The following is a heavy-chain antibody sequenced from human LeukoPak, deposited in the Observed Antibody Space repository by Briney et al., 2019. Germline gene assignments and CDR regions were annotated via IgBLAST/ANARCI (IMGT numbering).Heavy chain of an antibody. CDR2: IRSKANSYAT. CDR3: TRHFDVVVVAATPEFDY. V-gene: IGHV3-73*01. CDR1: GFTFSGSA. Sequence: GGSLRLSCAASGFTFSGSAMHWFRQASGKGLEWVVRIRSKANSYATAYAASVKGRFTISRDDSKNTAYLQMNSLKTEDTAVYYCTRHFDVVVVAATPEFDYWGQGTLVTVSS. D-gene: IGHD2-15*01. J-gene: IGHJ4*02.